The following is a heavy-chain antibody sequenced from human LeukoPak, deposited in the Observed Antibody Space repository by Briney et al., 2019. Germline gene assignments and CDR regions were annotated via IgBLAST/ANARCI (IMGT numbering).Heavy chain of an antibody. Sequence: SQTLSLTCAISGDSVSFNSDVWNWIRQSPSRGLEWLGRAYYRSKWLFDYAVSVKSRITINPDTSKNQFSLQLNSVTPEDTAVYYCARDLCRSTSCYEGSFDYWGQGTLVTVSS. CDR3: ARDLCRSTSCYEGSFDY. J-gene: IGHJ4*02. D-gene: IGHD2-2*01. CDR1: GDSVSFNSDV. V-gene: IGHV6-1*01. CDR2: AYYRSKWLF.